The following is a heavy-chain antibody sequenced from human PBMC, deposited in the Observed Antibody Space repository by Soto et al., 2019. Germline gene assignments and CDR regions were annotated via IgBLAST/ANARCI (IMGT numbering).Heavy chain of an antibody. Sequence: EVQLVESGGGLVQPGGSLRLSCVASGFTFSDYPMNWVRQAPGKGLEGVSYISGSSGGVTHYADSVKGRFTISSDSAKNSLYLQMDSLRDEDTAVYYCARDKGSCIWHALDYWGQGTLVTVAS. CDR2: ISGSSGGVT. CDR3: ARDKGSCIWHALDY. D-gene: IGHD1-26*01. V-gene: IGHV3-48*02. CDR1: GFTFSDYP. J-gene: IGHJ4*02.